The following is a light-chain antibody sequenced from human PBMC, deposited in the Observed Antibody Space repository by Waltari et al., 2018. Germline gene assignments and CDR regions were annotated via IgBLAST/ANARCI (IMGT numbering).Light chain of an antibody. CDR3: QQYNSYPWT. J-gene: IGKJ1*01. V-gene: IGKV1-5*03. Sequence: DIRMPQSPSTLSPSVAARVTITCRASQTISSWLTWYQQKPGKAPNRLIYKASILEGGVPSRFSGSGSGTEFTLTINSLQPDDFATYYCQQYNSYPWTFGQGTKVEIK. CDR2: KAS. CDR1: QTISSW.